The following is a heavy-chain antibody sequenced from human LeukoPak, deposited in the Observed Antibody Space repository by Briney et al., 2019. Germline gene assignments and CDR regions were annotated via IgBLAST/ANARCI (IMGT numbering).Heavy chain of an antibody. CDR3: TKGRTTTVRFLIDF. J-gene: IGHJ4*02. CDR1: GFTLSNYA. Sequence: GGSLRLSCVASGFTLSNYAMSWVRQAPGKGLEWVSSLGISGGYTWYAGSVKGRFTISRDSSKNTLYLQMNSLGAEDTAVYYCTKGRTTTVRFLIDFWGQGTLVTVSS. CDR2: LGISGGYT. V-gene: IGHV3-23*01. D-gene: IGHD4-17*01.